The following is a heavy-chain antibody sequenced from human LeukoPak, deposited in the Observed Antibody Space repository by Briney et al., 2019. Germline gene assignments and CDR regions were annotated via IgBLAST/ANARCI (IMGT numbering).Heavy chain of an antibody. CDR2: ISSSSSYI. Sequence: GGSLRLSCAASGFTFSSYSMNWVRQAPGKGLEWVSSISSSSSYIYYADSVKGRFTISRDNAKNSLYLQMNSLRAEDTAVYYCARVGDYSKYYYYMDVWGKGTTVTVSS. J-gene: IGHJ6*03. CDR1: GFTFSSYS. V-gene: IGHV3-21*01. CDR3: ARVGDYSKYYYYMDV. D-gene: IGHD4-17*01.